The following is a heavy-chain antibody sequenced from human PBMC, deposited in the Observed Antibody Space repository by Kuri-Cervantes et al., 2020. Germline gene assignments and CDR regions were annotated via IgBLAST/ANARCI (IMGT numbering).Heavy chain of an antibody. V-gene: IGHV3-30*02. CDR3: ARDQYYYGSGSSLFQH. CDR2: IWYDGSNK. J-gene: IGHJ1*01. D-gene: IGHD3-10*01. Sequence: GESLKISCTASGFTFSSYGMHWVRQAPGKGLEWVALIWYDGSNKGYADSVKGRFTISRDNSKNTLYLQMNSLRAEDTAVYYCARDQYYYGSGSSLFQHWGQGTLVTVSS. CDR1: GFTFSSYG.